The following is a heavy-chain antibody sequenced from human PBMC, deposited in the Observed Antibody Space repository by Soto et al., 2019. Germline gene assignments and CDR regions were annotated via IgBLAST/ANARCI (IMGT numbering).Heavy chain of an antibody. CDR3: ISSGYTSGWYAFDY. V-gene: IGHV3-15*07. J-gene: IGHJ4*02. CDR2: IKSKSDGGTT. CDR1: GLTFNNAW. Sequence: EVRLVESGGGLVKPGGSLRLSCATSGLTFNNAWMNWVRQAPGKGLEWVGRIKSKSDGGTTDYAAPVKGRFTISRDDSKNTLYLQMFSLRTEDTAVYYCISSGYTSGWYAFDYWGQGTLVTVSS. D-gene: IGHD6-19*01.